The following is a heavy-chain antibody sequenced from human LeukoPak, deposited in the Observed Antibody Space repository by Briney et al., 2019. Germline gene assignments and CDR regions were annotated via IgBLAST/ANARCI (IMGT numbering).Heavy chain of an antibody. D-gene: IGHD6-19*01. Sequence: TGRSLRLSCAASGFTFSSYAMHWVRQAPGKGLEWVAVISYDGSNKYYADSVKGRFTISRDNSKNTLYLQMNSLRAEDTAVYYCARDTPYSSGWYWYDYWGQGTLVTVSS. J-gene: IGHJ4*02. CDR3: ARDTPYSSGWYWYDY. CDR1: GFTFSSYA. CDR2: ISYDGSNK. V-gene: IGHV3-30*04.